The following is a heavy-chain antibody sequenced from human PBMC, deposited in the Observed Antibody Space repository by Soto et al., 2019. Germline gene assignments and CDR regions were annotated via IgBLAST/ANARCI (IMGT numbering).Heavy chain of an antibody. CDR2: IKSKTDCGIT. D-gene: IGHD3-3*01. CDR1: GFTFSNAW. Sequence: GGSLRLSCAASGFTFSNAWMNWVRQAPGKGLEWVGRIKSKTDCGITDYAAPVKGRFAISRDDSKNTLYLQMNSLKTEDTAVYYCTTKDSYDFWSGYYFSSPYYYYYYGMDVWGQGTTVTVSS. J-gene: IGHJ6*02. CDR3: TTKDSYDFWSGYYFSSPYYYYYYGMDV. V-gene: IGHV3-15*07.